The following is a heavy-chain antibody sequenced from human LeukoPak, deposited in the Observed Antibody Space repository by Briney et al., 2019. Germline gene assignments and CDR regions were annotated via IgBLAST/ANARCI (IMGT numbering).Heavy chain of an antibody. V-gene: IGHV3-9*01. CDR1: EFTFDDYV. J-gene: IGHJ6*02. D-gene: IGHD6-19*01. CDR2: MSWTSGSI. CDR3: ARSSGSYDGYYGVEV. Sequence: GGSLRLSCAVSEFTFDDYVIHWVRQGPGKGLEWVAAMSWTSGSIAYADSVKGRFNIFRDNAQSSLYLQMNSLRAEDTAFYYCARSSGSYDGYYGVEVWGQGTTVIVSS.